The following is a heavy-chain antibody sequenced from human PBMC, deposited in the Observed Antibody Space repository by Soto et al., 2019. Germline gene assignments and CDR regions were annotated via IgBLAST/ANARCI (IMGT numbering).Heavy chain of an antibody. V-gene: IGHV4-59*08. CDR1: GGSLSSYY. CDR2: IYYSGST. J-gene: IGHJ5*02. D-gene: IGHD3-10*01. CDR3: ARLDYYGSGSYSYNWFDP. Sequence: SETLSVTCPGSGGSLSSYYWSWIRQTPGKGLEWIGYIYYSGSTNYNPSLKSRVTISVDTSKNQFSLKLSSVTAADTAVYYCARLDYYGSGSYSYNWFDPWGQGTLVTVSS.